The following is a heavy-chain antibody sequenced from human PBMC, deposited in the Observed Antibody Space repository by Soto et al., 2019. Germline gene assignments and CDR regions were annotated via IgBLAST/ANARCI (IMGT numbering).Heavy chain of an antibody. Sequence: ASVKVSCKASGYTFTGCYMHWVRQAPGQGLEWMGWINPNSGGTNYAQKFQGWVTMTRDTSISTAYMELSRLRSDDTAVYYCARGAIVVVPVYAMYHWFDPWGQGTXVTVSS. D-gene: IGHD2-2*01. V-gene: IGHV1-2*04. CDR2: INPNSGGT. CDR3: ARGAIVVVPVYAMYHWFDP. CDR1: GYTFTGCY. J-gene: IGHJ5*02.